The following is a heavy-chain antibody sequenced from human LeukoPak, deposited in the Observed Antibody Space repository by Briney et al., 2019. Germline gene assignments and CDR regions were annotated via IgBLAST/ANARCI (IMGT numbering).Heavy chain of an antibody. J-gene: IGHJ6*02. D-gene: IGHD5-18*01. CDR2: IYSGGST. V-gene: IGHV3-53*04. Sequence: GGSLRLSCAASGFTVSSNYMSWVRQAPGTGLEWVSVIYSGGSTYYADSVKGRFTISRHNSKNTLYLQMNSLRAEDTAVYYCARDLLNVDTAMVGNYYGMDVWGQGTTVTVSS. CDR1: GFTVSSNY. CDR3: ARDLLNVDTAMVGNYYGMDV.